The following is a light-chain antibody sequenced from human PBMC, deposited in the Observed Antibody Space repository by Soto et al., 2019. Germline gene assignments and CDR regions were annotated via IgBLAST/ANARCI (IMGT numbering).Light chain of an antibody. CDR1: RSVSSN. CDR3: QQYNNWPLT. V-gene: IGKV3-15*01. J-gene: IGKJ4*01. CDR2: GAS. Sequence: EIVMTQSPATLSVSPGERGTLSCRASRSVSSNLAWYQQKPGQAPRLLIYGASTRATGIPARFSGSGSGTEFTLTISSLQSEDFTVYYCQQYNNWPLTFGGGTKVEIK.